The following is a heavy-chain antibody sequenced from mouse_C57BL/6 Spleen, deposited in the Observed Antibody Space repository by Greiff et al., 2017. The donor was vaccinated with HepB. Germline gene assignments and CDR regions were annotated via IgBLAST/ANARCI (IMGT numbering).Heavy chain of an antibody. Sequence: EVQGVESGGGLVQPGGSLKLSCAASGFTFSDYYMYWVRQTPEKRLEWVAYISNGGGSTYYPDTVKGRFTISRDNAKNTLYLQMSRLKSEDTAMYYCARNHYGNPSYAMDYWGQGTSVTVSS. V-gene: IGHV5-12*01. D-gene: IGHD2-1*01. CDR2: ISNGGGST. CDR3: ARNHYGNPSYAMDY. CDR1: GFTFSDYY. J-gene: IGHJ4*01.